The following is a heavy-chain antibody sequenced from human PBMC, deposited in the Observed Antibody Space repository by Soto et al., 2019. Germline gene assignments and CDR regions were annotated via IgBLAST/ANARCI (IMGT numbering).Heavy chain of an antibody. CDR3: AKGGVDYGDYDDYYFDY. D-gene: IGHD4-17*01. Sequence: GGSLRLSCAASGFTFSSYAMSWVRQAPGKGLEWVSAISGSGGSTYYADSVKGRFTISRDNSKNTLYLQMNSLRAEDTAVYYCAKGGVDYGDYDDYYFDYWGQGTLVTVSS. J-gene: IGHJ4*02. CDR1: GFTFSSYA. CDR2: ISGSGGST. V-gene: IGHV3-23*01.